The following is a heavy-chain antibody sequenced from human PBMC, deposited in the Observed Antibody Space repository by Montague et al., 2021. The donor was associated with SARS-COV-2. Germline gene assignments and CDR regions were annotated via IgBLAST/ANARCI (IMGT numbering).Heavy chain of an antibody. CDR1: GVVERRRRSV. Sequence: SETLSLTCTVSGVVERRRRSVEHRSELQSRTELVCRRMLEKTKKTYYXXFLKSRVTISIDTSKNHFSLRLSSVTAADSAVFYCARWGLNNAFDIWGLGT. V-gene: IGHV4-39*02. CDR3: ARWGLNNAFDI. D-gene: IGHD1/OR15-1a*01. J-gene: IGHJ3*02. CDR2: LEKTKKT.